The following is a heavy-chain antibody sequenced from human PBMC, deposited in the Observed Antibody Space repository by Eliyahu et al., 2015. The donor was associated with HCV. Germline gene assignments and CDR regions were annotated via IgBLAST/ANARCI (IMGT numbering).Heavy chain of an antibody. CDR1: GFIFSNYA. CDR2: IPNSGALT. V-gene: IGHV3-23*01. J-gene: IGHJ4*02. Sequence: EVQLLESGGGLVQRGGSLRLSCAASGFIFSNYAMSWVRQTPGKGLEWVSGIPNSGALTYYTDSVKGRFTISRDNSKNTLNLQMNSLRAEDTAVYYCAKDRSATMGRGTGLGFDFWGQGILVTVSS. CDR3: AKDRSATMGRGTGLGFDF. D-gene: IGHD3-10*01.